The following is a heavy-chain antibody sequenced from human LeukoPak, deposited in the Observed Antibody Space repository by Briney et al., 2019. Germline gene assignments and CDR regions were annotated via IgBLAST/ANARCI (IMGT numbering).Heavy chain of an antibody. J-gene: IGHJ1*01. V-gene: IGHV4-61*02. CDR3: ARDRYYYDSTGPSAEYFQH. D-gene: IGHD3-22*01. CDR2: IYTGGST. Sequence: SETLSLTCTVSGGSISSSSYYWGWIRQPAGKGLEWIGRIYTGGSTNYNPSLKSRVTMSVDTSKNQFSLKLSSVTAADTAVYYCARDRYYYDSTGPSAEYFQHWGQGTLVTVSS. CDR1: GGSISSSSYY.